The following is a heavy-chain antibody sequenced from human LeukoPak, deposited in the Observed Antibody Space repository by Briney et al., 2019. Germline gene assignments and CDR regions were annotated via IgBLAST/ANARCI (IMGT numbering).Heavy chain of an antibody. CDR1: GYTFTGYY. Sequence: ASVKVSCKASGYTFTGYYIHWVRQAPGQGLEWMGWINPNSGGTNYAQKFQGRVTMTRDTSISTAYMELSRLRSDDTAVYYCARDRSGWYRPFDYWGQGTLVTVSS. D-gene: IGHD6-19*01. CDR3: ARDRSGWYRPFDY. V-gene: IGHV1-2*02. CDR2: INPNSGGT. J-gene: IGHJ4*02.